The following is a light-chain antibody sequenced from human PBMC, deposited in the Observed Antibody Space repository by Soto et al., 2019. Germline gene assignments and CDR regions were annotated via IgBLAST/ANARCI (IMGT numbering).Light chain of an antibody. Sequence: QSALTQPASVSGSAGQSITISCSGTNSDIGAYDYVSWYQQHPGKPPKLIIYNVNNRPSGVSFRFSGSKSANTASLTISGLQTEDEADYYCLSHTTRRIYVFGPGTKLTVL. CDR1: NSDIGAYDY. V-gene: IGLV2-14*03. CDR3: LSHTTRRIYV. J-gene: IGLJ1*01. CDR2: NVN.